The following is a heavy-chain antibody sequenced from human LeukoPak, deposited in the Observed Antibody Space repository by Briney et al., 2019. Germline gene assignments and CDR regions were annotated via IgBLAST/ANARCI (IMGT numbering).Heavy chain of an antibody. CDR3: ARAADNYYDSSGDAFDI. J-gene: IGHJ3*02. D-gene: IGHD3-22*01. CDR2: IYHSGIT. Sequence: PSGTLSLTCAVSGGSISSSNWWSWVRQPPGKGLEWIGEIYHSGITNYNPSLKSRVTISVDKSKNQFSLKLSSVTAADTAVYYCARAADNYYDSSGDAFDIWGQGTMVTVSS. V-gene: IGHV4-4*02. CDR1: GGSISSSNW.